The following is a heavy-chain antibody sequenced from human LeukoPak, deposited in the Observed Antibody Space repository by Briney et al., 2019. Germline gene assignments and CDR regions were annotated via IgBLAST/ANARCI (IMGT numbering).Heavy chain of an antibody. Sequence: SETLSLTCTLSSGSLSSSYWSWIRQPAGKGLEWIGRIYTSGSTNYNPSLKSRVTMSVDTSKNQFSLKLSSVTAADAAVYYCARDTYYYGWGSQTPHFDYWGQGTLVTVSS. D-gene: IGHD3-10*01. J-gene: IGHJ4*02. V-gene: IGHV4-4*07. CDR3: ARDTYYYGWGSQTPHFDY. CDR1: SGSLSSSY. CDR2: IYTSGST.